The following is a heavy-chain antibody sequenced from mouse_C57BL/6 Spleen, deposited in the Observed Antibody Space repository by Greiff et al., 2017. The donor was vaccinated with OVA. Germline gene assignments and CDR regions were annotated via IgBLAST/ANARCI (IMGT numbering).Heavy chain of an antibody. V-gene: IGHV1-59*01. CDR3: ARGGTGSSYGYFDV. J-gene: IGHJ1*03. CDR1: GYTFTSYW. CDR2: IDPSDSYT. Sequence: QVQLQQPGAELVRPGTSVKLSCKASGYTFTSYWMHWVKQRPGQGLEWIGVIDPSDSYTNYNQKFKGKATLTVDTSSSTAYMQLSSLTSEDSAVYYCARGGTGSSYGYFDVWGTGTTVTVSS. D-gene: IGHD1-1*01.